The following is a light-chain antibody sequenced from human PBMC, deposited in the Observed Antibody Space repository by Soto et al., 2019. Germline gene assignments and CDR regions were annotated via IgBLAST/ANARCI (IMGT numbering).Light chain of an antibody. J-gene: IGKJ1*01. CDR2: GAS. CDR3: QQYSSSRT. V-gene: IGKV3-20*01. CDR1: QSVSSSY. Sequence: EIVLTQSPGTLCLSPGERATLSCRASQSVSSSYLAWYQQKPGQAPRLLIYGASSRATGIPDRFSGSGSGTDFTLTISRLEPEDFAVYYCQQYSSSRTFGQGTKVDIK.